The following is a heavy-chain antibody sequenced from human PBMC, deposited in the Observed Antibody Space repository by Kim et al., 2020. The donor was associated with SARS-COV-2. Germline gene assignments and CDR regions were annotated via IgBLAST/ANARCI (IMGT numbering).Heavy chain of an antibody. Sequence: GGSLRLSCAASGFTFSSYGMHWVRQAPGKGLEWVAVISYDGSNKYYADSVKGRFTISRDNSKNTLYLQMNSLRAEDTAVYYCAKDAVPAANYYYYYMDV. J-gene: IGHJ6*03. D-gene: IGHD2-2*01. CDR2: ISYDGSNK. V-gene: IGHV3-30*18. CDR1: GFTFSSYG. CDR3: AKDAVPAANYYYYYMDV.